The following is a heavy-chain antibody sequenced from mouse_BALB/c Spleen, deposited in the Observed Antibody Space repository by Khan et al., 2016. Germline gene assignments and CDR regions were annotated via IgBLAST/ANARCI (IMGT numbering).Heavy chain of an antibody. J-gene: IGHJ3*01. CDR3: ARSQTARATGFAY. CDR2: INTETGEP. Sequence: QLVQSGPELKKPGETVKISCKASGYTFTDYSMHWVKQAPGKGLKWMGWINTETGEPTYADDFKGRFAFSLETSASTAYLQINNLKNEDTATYFCARSQTARATGFAYWGQGTLVTVSA. CDR1: GYTFTDYS. D-gene: IGHD3-2*01. V-gene: IGHV9-2-1*01.